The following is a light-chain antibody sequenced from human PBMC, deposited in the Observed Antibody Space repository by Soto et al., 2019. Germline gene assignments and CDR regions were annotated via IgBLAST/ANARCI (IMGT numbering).Light chain of an antibody. J-gene: IGKJ2*01. Sequence: DVQMTQSPSSLSVSVGDRVTITCRASQSISNYLNWYQQEPGRAPKLLVYAASSLQSGVPSRFSGSGSGTDFTLTISSLQPEDIATYYCQQSYSSPYTFGQGTKLEIK. CDR1: QSISNY. V-gene: IGKV1-39*01. CDR3: QQSYSSPYT. CDR2: AAS.